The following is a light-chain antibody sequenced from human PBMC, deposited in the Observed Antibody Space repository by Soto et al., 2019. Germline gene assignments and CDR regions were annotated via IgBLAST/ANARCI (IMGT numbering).Light chain of an antibody. CDR3: CSYAGSNNFVL. CDR1: SSDVGYYNY. V-gene: IGLV2-8*01. Sequence: QSALTQPPSASGSPGQSVTISCTGTSSDVGYYNYVSWYQQHPGKAPKLMIYEVTKRPSGVPDRFSGSKSGNTASLTVSGRQAEDEADYCCCSYAGSNNFVLFGGGTKLTVL. J-gene: IGLJ2*01. CDR2: EVT.